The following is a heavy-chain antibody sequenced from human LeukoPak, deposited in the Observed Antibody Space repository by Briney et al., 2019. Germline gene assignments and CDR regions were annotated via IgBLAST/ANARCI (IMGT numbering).Heavy chain of an antibody. J-gene: IGHJ4*02. CDR3: AKDLVRRFDY. CDR2: ISGSGGST. D-gene: IGHD1-14*01. V-gene: IGHV3-23*01. CDR1: GFTFDDYG. Sequence: PGGSLRLSCAASGFTFDDYGMSWVRQAPGKGLEWVSAISGSGGSTYYADSVKGRFTISRDNSKNTLYLQMNSLRAEDTAVYYCAKDLVRRFDYWGQGTLVTVSS.